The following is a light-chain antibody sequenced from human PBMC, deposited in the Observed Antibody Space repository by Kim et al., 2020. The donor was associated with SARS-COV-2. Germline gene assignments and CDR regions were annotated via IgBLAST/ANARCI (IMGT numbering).Light chain of an antibody. J-gene: IGLJ1*01. CDR1: SSYVVDYNF. V-gene: IGLV2-14*04. CDR2: DVT. CDR3: NSYTSSTSAV. Sequence: GRSIHTSCPGTSSYVVDYNFVSWYQQHPGKAPKLIIYDVTKRPSGVSLRFSGSKSGNTASLTISGLQAEDEADYYCNSYTSSTSAVFGTGTKVTVL.